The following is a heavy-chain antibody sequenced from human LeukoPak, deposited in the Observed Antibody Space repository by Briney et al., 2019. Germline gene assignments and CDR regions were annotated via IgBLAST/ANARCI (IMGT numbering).Heavy chain of an antibody. D-gene: IGHD3-16*02. CDR1: GYTFTSYG. Sequence: ASVKVSCKASGYTFTSYGISWVRQAPGQGLEWMGWINTNTGNPTYAQGFTGRFVFSLDTSVSTAYLQISSLKAEDTAVYYCARSYDYVWGSYRHIDYWGQGTLVTVSS. J-gene: IGHJ4*02. CDR2: INTNTGNP. V-gene: IGHV7-4-1*02. CDR3: ARSYDYVWGSYRHIDY.